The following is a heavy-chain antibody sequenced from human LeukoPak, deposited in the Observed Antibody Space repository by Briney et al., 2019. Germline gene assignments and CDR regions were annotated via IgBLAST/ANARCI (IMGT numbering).Heavy chain of an antibody. J-gene: IGHJ4*02. CDR3: ARAVRYSSGWALDY. V-gene: IGHV6-1*01. CDR2: TYYRSKWYN. Sequence: SQTLSLTCGISGDSVSSNSAAWNWIRQSPSRGLEWLGRTYYRSKWYNDYAVSVKSRVTINPDTSKNQFSLQLNSVTPEDTAVYYCARAVRYSSGWALDYWGQGTLVTVSS. CDR1: GDSVSSNSAA. D-gene: IGHD6-19*01.